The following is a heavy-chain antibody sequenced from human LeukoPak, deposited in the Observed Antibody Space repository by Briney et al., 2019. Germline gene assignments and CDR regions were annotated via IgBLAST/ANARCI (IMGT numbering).Heavy chain of an antibody. J-gene: IGHJ5*02. Sequence: SETLSLTCTVSGGSISSYYWSWIRQPPGKGLEWIGYIYYSGSTNYNPSLKSRVTISVDTSKNQFSLKLSSVTAADTAVYYCARGSVTMVRGVIISNWFDPWGQGTLVTVSS. CDR3: ARGSVTMVRGVIISNWFDP. V-gene: IGHV4-59*01. D-gene: IGHD3-10*01. CDR2: IYYSGST. CDR1: GGSISSYY.